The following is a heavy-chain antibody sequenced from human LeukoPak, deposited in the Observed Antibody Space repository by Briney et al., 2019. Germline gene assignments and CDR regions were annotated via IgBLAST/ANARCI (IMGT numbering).Heavy chain of an antibody. CDR1: GGTFSSYA. Sequence: ASVKVSCKASGGTFSSYAISWVRQAPGQGLEWMGGIIPIFGTANYAQKFQGRVTITADESTSTAYMELSSLRSEDTAVYYCARARRITIFGVVIQYYYYGMDVWGQGTTVTVSS. J-gene: IGHJ6*02. D-gene: IGHD3-3*01. CDR3: ARARRITIFGVVIQYYYYGMDV. CDR2: IIPIFGTA. V-gene: IGHV1-69*13.